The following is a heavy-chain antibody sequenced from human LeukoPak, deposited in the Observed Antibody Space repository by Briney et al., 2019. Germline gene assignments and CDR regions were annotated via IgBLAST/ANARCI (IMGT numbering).Heavy chain of an antibody. J-gene: IGHJ6*03. CDR2: ISSSSSYI. D-gene: IGHD3-3*01. Sequence: PGGSLRLSCAASGFTFSSYSMNWVRQAPGKGLEWVSSISSSSSYIYYADSVKGRFTISRDNAKNSLYLQMNSLRAEDTAVYYCARADYDFWSGYHTADYYYYYYMDVWGKGTTVTVSS. CDR3: ARADYDFWSGYHTADYYYYYYMDV. V-gene: IGHV3-21*01. CDR1: GFTFSSYS.